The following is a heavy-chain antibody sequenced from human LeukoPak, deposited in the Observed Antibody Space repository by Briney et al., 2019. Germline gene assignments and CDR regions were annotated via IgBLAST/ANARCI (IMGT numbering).Heavy chain of an antibody. Sequence: SETLSLTCTVSGGSVSSRPYYWGWIRQPPGKGLEWIGSISNSGSTYYSPSLKSRVTISVDTSKNQFSLKLSSVTAADTAVYYCARNPGDYGSWYFDLWGRGTLVTVSS. D-gene: IGHD4-17*01. J-gene: IGHJ2*01. CDR3: ARNPGDYGSWYFDL. CDR2: ISNSGST. CDR1: GGSVSSRPYY. V-gene: IGHV4-39*01.